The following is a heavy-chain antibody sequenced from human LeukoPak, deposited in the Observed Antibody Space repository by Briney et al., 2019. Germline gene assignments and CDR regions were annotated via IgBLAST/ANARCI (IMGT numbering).Heavy chain of an antibody. J-gene: IGHJ4*02. D-gene: IGHD3-10*01. CDR1: VYTFTSYG. CDR2: ISDYSGNT. Sequence: GASVNVSFKSSVYTFTSYGISWVGQPPAQGLEGMGWISDYSGNTNYAHRLQGRLTMTTDTSTSTDYLELRSLRSDDTAVYYCARNSITMVRGVMDYGGQGTLVTVSS. V-gene: IGHV1-18*01. CDR3: ARNSITMVRGVMDY.